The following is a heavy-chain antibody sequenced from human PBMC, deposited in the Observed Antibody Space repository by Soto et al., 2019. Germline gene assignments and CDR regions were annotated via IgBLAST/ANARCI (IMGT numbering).Heavy chain of an antibody. D-gene: IGHD3-3*01. V-gene: IGHV4-34*01. CDR3: ARGPGGGEIFGVAMPAYYYYGR. CDR2: INHSGST. CDR1: GGSFSGYY. Sequence: SETLSLTCAVYGGSFSGYYWSWIRQPPGKGLEWIGEINHSGSTNYNPSLKSRVTISVDTSKTQFSLKLSSGTAADTAVYYCARGPGGGEIFGVAMPAYYYYGRLGQRAHGHR. J-gene: IGHJ6*03.